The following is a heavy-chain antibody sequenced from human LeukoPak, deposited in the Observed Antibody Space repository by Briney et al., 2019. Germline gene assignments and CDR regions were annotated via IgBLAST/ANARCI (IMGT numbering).Heavy chain of an antibody. J-gene: IGHJ1*01. Sequence: GGSLRLSCAASGFTFSSYWMSWVRQAPGKGLEWVANIKQDGSEKYYMDSVKGRFTISRDNAKNSLYLQMNSLRAEDTAVYYCTRGDLVGVTGRAYQHWGQGTLATVPS. CDR3: TRGDLVGVTGRAYQH. V-gene: IGHV3-7*01. CDR1: GFTFSSYW. D-gene: IGHD1-26*01. CDR2: IKQDGSEK.